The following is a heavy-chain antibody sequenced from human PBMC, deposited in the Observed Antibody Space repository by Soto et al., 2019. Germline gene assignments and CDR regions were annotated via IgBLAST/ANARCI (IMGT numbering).Heavy chain of an antibody. J-gene: IGHJ4*02. Sequence: PVGSLRLSCAASGFTVSNNYMSWVRQAPGKGLESVSVSYTDGSTYYADSVKGRFTISRDNPKNTLYLQMNSLRVEDTALYYCATAYCTDGSSCGFDYWGQGTLVTVSS. D-gene: IGHD2-8*01. V-gene: IGHV3-53*01. CDR1: GFTVSNNY. CDR3: ATAYCTDGSSCGFDY. CDR2: SYTDGST.